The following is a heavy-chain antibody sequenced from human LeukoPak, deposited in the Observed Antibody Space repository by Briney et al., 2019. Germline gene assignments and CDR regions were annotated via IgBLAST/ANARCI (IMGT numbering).Heavy chain of an antibody. CDR1: GGSISPYY. J-gene: IGHJ4*02. CDR3: ARGGKATVVTM. CDR2: IYYSGST. V-gene: IGHV4-59*08. Sequence: SETLSLTCTASGGSISPYYWSWIRQPPGKGLEWIGYIYYSGSTNYNPSLKSRVTISVDTSKNQFSLKLSSVTAADTAMYYCARGGKATVVTMWGQGILVTVSS. D-gene: IGHD4-23*01.